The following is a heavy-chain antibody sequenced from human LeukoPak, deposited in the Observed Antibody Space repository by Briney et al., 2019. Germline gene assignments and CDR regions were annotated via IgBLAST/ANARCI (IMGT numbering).Heavy chain of an antibody. CDR2: IKHDGSEK. J-gene: IGHJ4*02. V-gene: IGHV3-7*03. Sequence: GGSLRLSCAASGFTFSRHWMTWVRQAPGKGLEWVANIKHDGSEKNYVDSVKGRFTISRDNAKNSLYLQMNSLRAEDTAVYYCATPLDYYDRSDSHQGGDWGQGTLSPSPQ. CDR1: GFTFSRHW. D-gene: IGHD3-22*01. CDR3: ATPLDYYDRSDSHQGGD.